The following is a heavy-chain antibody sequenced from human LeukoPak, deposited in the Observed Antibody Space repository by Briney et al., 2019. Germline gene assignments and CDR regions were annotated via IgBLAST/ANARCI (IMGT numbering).Heavy chain of an antibody. CDR2: IYYNGSA. CDR3: ARLYCSGGSCHDAFDI. J-gene: IGHJ3*02. V-gene: IGHV4-59*12. D-gene: IGHD2-15*01. Sequence: SETLSLTCIVSGGSISGYYWSWIRQPPGKGLEWIGYIYYNGSANYNPSLKGRVTISVDTPKNQFSLKLTSVTAADTAVYYCARLYCSGGSCHDAFDIWGQGTMVTVSS. CDR1: GGSISGYY.